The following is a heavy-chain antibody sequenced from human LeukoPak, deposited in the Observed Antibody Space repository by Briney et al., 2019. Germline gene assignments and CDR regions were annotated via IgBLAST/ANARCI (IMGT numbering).Heavy chain of an antibody. CDR3: AREREYYGSGSYFGNWFDP. J-gene: IGHJ5*02. CDR2: IYYSEST. CDR1: GGSISSGGYY. Sequence: SQTLSLTCTVSGGSISSGGYYWSWIRQHPGQGLEWIGYIYYSESTYYNPPLKSRVTISVDTSKNQFSLKLSSVTAADTAVYYCAREREYYGSGSYFGNWFDPWGQGTLVTVSS. D-gene: IGHD3-10*01. V-gene: IGHV4-31*03.